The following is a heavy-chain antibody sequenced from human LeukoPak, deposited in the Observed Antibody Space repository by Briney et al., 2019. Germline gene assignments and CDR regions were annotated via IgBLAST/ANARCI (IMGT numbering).Heavy chain of an antibody. V-gene: IGHV3-30*18. D-gene: IGHD3-22*01. Sequence: GGSLRLSCAASGFTFSSYGMHWVRQAPGKGLEWVAVISYDGSNKYYADSVKGRFTISRGNSKNTLYLQMNSLRAEDTAVYYCAKSSGYYCFDYWGQGTLVTVSS. CDR1: GFTFSSYG. J-gene: IGHJ4*02. CDR3: AKSSGYYCFDY. CDR2: ISYDGSNK.